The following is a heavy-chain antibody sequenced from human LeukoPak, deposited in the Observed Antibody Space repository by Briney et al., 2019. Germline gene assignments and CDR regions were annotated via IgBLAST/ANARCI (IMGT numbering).Heavy chain of an antibody. V-gene: IGHV4-39*07. CDR3: ARDDRNNWNDPDAFDI. D-gene: IGHD1-1*01. CDR2: ASYSGNT. J-gene: IGHJ3*02. CDR1: GASISSSTYY. Sequence: SETLSLTCTVSGASISSSTYYWGWIRQPPGKGLEWIGSASYSGNTYYNPSLKSRVTILVDTSKNQFSLKMTSVTAADTAVYYCARDDRNNWNDPDAFDIWGQGTMVTVSS.